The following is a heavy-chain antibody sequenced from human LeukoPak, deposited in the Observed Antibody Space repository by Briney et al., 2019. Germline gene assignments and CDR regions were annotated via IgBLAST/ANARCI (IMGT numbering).Heavy chain of an antibody. CDR1: GDSITAYY. Sequence: SETLSLTCTVSGDSITAYYWNWVRQPPGKGLEWIGYIHYTGKNFYNPSLKSRITMSVDTSKSQFSLKLSSVTAADTAVYYCARGRIGVTVVTLGYYGMDVWGQGTTVTVSS. V-gene: IGHV4-59*12. CDR3: ARGRIGVTVVTLGYYGMDV. CDR2: IHYTGKN. D-gene: IGHD4-23*01. J-gene: IGHJ6*02.